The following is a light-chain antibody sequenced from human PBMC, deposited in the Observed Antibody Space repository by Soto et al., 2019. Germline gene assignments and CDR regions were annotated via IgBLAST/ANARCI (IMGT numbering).Light chain of an antibody. CDR2: KAS. V-gene: IGKV1-5*03. J-gene: IGKJ1*01. Sequence: DIQMTQSPSTLSASVGDRVTITCRASQSISSWLAWYQQKPGKAPKLLIYKASSLESGVPSRFSGSGSGTEFTLTISSLQHDDFATYSCQQYKAFWTFGQGTKVELK. CDR3: QQYKAFWT. CDR1: QSISSW.